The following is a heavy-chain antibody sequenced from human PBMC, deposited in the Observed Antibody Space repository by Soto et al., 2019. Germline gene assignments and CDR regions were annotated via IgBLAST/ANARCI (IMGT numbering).Heavy chain of an antibody. Sequence: ASVNVSSKASGYTFSNYGISWVRQAPGQGLEWMGWIIGYNGNTSYAQRFQGRVTMTTDTSTTTAYMELRGLRSDDTAIYYGARERDHSMWSSARYPKHWGQGSLVT. CDR3: ARERDHSMWSSARYPKH. J-gene: IGHJ1*01. V-gene: IGHV1-18*01. CDR1: GYTFSNYG. CDR2: IIGYNGNT. D-gene: IGHD2-21*01.